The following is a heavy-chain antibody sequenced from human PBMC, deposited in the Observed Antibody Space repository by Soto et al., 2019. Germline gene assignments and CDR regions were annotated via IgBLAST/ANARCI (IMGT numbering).Heavy chain of an antibody. Sequence: GESLKISCKGSGFSFPSYWITWVRQMPGKGLEWMGRIDPDDSETNYSPSFQGHVTISVDKSVSTAYLQWSSLKAADTAMYYCAREVELYAYGMDVWGQGTTVTVS. D-gene: IGHD1-7*01. V-gene: IGHV5-10-1*01. CDR1: GFSFPSYW. CDR3: AREVELYAYGMDV. CDR2: IDPDDSET. J-gene: IGHJ6*02.